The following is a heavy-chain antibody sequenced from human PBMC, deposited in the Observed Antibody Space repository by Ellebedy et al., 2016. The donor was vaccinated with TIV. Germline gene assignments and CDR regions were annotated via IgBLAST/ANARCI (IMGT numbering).Heavy chain of an antibody. CDR1: GFTFSSYW. CDR2: IKQDGSEK. J-gene: IGHJ4*02. D-gene: IGHD6-19*01. CDR3: ARTLGSGSCY. Sequence: GESLKISXAASGFTFSSYWMNWVRQAPGKGLEWVANIKQDGSEKNYMNSVKGRFTISRDNAKNSPYLQMNSLRAEDTAVYYCARTLGSGSCYWGQGTLVTVSS. V-gene: IGHV3-7*01.